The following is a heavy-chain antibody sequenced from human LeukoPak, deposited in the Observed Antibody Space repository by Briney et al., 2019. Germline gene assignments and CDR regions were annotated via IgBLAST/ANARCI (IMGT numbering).Heavy chain of an antibody. J-gene: IGHJ6*03. Sequence: GGSLRLSCAASGFMFRNYWMSWVRQAPGKGLEWVANIKQDGSEKHYVDPVKGRFTISRDNAKNSLYLQMNSLRAEDTAVYYCAREGPVVIPTTPSSTYYYYMDVWGKGTTVTVSS. CDR1: GFMFRNYW. V-gene: IGHV3-7*01. CDR2: IKQDGSEK. CDR3: AREGPVVIPTTPSSTYYYYMDV. D-gene: IGHD2-2*01.